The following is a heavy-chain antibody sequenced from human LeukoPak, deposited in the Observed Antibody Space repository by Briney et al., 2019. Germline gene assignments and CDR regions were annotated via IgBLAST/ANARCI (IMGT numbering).Heavy chain of an antibody. V-gene: IGHV1-2*02. Sequence: ASVKVSCKASGYNFTGYYMHWVRQATGQGLEWMGWINPNSGGTNYAQKFQGRVTMTRDMSISTAYMELSRLRSDDTAVYYCAREAAAAGENYFDYWGQGTLVTVSS. CDR3: AREAAAAGENYFDY. D-gene: IGHD6-13*01. CDR1: GYNFTGYY. J-gene: IGHJ4*02. CDR2: INPNSGGT.